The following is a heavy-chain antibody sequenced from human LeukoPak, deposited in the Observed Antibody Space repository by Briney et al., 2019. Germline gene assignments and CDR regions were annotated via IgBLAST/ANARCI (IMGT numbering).Heavy chain of an antibody. CDR2: IYYSGST. J-gene: IGHJ5*02. CDR3: ARDRLSGYDH. D-gene: IGHD5-12*01. Sequence: SETLSLTCTVSGGSISSYYWSWIRQPPGKGLEWIGYIYYSGSTNYNPSLKSRVTMSVDTSKNQFSLKLSSVTAADTAVYYCARDRLSGYDHWGQGTLVTVSS. CDR1: GGSISSYY. V-gene: IGHV4-59*12.